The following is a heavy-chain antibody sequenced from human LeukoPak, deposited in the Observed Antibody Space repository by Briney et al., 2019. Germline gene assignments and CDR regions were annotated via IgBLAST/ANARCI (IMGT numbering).Heavy chain of an antibody. CDR2: MYRVGNT. Sequence: PWGSLCLTCAASGFSVSNNYMTWVRQAPGKGLEWVSVMYRVGNTYYADFVKGRFTISRDNFKNTLHLQMNSLRVEDTALYYCARGLTVGATGVYAFDIWGQGKGVTVSS. CDR3: ARGLTVGATGVYAFDI. CDR1: GFSVSNNY. V-gene: IGHV3-66*01. J-gene: IGHJ3*02. D-gene: IGHD1-26*01.